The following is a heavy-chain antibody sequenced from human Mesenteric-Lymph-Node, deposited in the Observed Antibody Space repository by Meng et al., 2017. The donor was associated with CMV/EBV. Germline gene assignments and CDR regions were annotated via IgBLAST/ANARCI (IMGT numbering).Heavy chain of an antibody. CDR3: ARGVDYMYYYGIDV. V-gene: IGHV1-2*02. J-gene: IGHJ6*02. CDR1: GYTFTGYY. CDR2: INPKTGGT. D-gene: IGHD4/OR15-4a*01. Sequence: ASVKVSCKASGYTFTGYYIHWVRQAPGQGLEWMGWINPKTGGTNYAQIFQGRVTLTRDTSINTAYMELNRLRSDDTAVYFCARGVDYMYYYGIDVWGQGTTVTVSS.